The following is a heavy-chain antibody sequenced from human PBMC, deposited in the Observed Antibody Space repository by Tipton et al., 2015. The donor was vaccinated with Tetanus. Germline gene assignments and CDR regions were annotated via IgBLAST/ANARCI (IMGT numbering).Heavy chain of an antibody. CDR3: ARRSYCTSTRCFDAFDL. CDR1: GGSVSSNGYF. V-gene: IGHV4-39*07. D-gene: IGHD2-8*01. CDR2: INSGGTT. Sequence: TLSLTCSVSGGSVSSNGYFWGWIRQSPGKGLEWIASINSGGTTYHNPSLKSRLAISVDTSKNQISLNLTSVTAADTAVYFCARRSYCTSTRCFDAFDLWGPGTRVTVSS. J-gene: IGHJ3*01.